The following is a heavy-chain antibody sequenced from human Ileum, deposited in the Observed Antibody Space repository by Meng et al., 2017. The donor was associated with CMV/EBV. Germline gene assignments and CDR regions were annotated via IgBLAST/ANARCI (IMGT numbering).Heavy chain of an antibody. J-gene: IGHJ5*02. Sequence: LSLTCAASGFSFSTYGMHWVRQAPGKGLEWVAVISYDGSNKYYADSVKGRFTISRDNSKNTLYLQMNSLRAEDTAVYYCAELLGWFDPWGQGTLVTVSS. CDR2: ISYDGSNK. CDR1: GFSFSTYG. CDR3: AELLGWFDP. V-gene: IGHV3-30*19. D-gene: IGHD1-26*01.